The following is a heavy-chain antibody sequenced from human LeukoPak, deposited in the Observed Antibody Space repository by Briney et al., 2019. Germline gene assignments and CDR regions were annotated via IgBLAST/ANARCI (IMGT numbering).Heavy chain of an antibody. CDR1: GFTFDDYG. D-gene: IGHD6-19*01. V-gene: IGHV3-20*04. CDR3: ARVEGSGWYGGYYFDY. CDR2: INWNGGST. J-gene: IGHJ4*02. Sequence: PGGSLRLSCAASGFTFDDYGMSWVRQAPGKGLEWVSGINWNGGSTGYADSVKGRFTISRDNAKNSLYLQMNSLRAEDTALYYCARVEGSGWYGGYYFDYWGQGTLVTVSS.